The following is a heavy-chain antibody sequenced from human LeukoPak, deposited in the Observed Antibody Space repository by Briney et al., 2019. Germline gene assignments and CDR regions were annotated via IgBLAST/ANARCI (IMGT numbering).Heavy chain of an antibody. CDR2: IIPILGTA. Sequence: SVKVSFKASGGTFGSYTISWVRQAPGQGLEWMGGIIPILGTANYAQKFQGRVTITADESTSTAYMELSSLRSEDTAVYYCARGRDERTVTTLPDYWGQGTLVTVSS. CDR3: ARGRDERTVTTLPDY. CDR1: GGTFGSYT. V-gene: IGHV1-69*13. J-gene: IGHJ4*02. D-gene: IGHD4-17*01.